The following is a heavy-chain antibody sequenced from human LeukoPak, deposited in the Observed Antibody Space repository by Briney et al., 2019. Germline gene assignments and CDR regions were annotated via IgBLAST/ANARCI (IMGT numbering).Heavy chain of an antibody. Sequence: VASVKVSCKASGYTFTSYGIRWVRQAPGQGLEWMGWISAYNGNTNYAQKLQGRVTMTTDTSTSTAYMELRSLRSDDTAVYYCARGLSQEYSLRGPAFPFDYWGQGTLVTVSS. D-gene: IGHD6-6*01. CDR1: GYTFTSYG. V-gene: IGHV1-18*01. CDR3: ARGLSQEYSLRGPAFPFDY. J-gene: IGHJ4*02. CDR2: ISAYNGNT.